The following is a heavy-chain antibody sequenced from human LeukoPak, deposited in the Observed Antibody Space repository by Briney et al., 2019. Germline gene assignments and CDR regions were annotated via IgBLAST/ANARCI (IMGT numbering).Heavy chain of an antibody. CDR1: GFTFSSYG. CDR3: ARDKQQHYYYYYMDV. D-gene: IGHD6-13*01. CDR2: ISTSSSYI. V-gene: IGHV3-21*01. J-gene: IGHJ6*03. Sequence: GGSLRLSCAASGFTFSSYGMTWVRQAPGKGLGWVSSISTSSSYIYYADSVKGRFTISRDNAKNSLYLQMNSLRAEDTAVYYCARDKQQHYYYYYMDVWGKGTTVTVSS.